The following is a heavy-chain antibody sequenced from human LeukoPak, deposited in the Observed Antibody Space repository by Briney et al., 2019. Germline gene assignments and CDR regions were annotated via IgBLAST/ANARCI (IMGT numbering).Heavy chain of an antibody. CDR2: INSDGSST. CDR1: GFTFSSNW. Sequence: GGSLRLSCAASGFTFSSNWMHWVRQAPGKGLVWVSHINSDGSSTNYADSVKGRFTISRDNAKNTLYLQMNSPRAEDTAVYYCARGGAYSSSPFDYWGQGTLVTVSS. V-gene: IGHV3-74*01. D-gene: IGHD6-6*01. CDR3: ARGGAYSSSPFDY. J-gene: IGHJ4*02.